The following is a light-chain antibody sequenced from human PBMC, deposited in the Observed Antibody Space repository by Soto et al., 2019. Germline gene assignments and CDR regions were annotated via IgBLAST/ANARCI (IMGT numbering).Light chain of an antibody. V-gene: IGLV6-57*04. Sequence: NFMLTQPHSVSESPGKTLSISCTRSSGSIANNYVQWYQQRPGSARTTVIYENNQRLSGVPDRLSGSTDGSSNSASLTISGLHTEDEADYYCQSYDSEFVVFGGGTKLTVL. CDR2: ENN. CDR3: QSYDSEFVV. CDR1: SGSIANNY. J-gene: IGLJ2*01.